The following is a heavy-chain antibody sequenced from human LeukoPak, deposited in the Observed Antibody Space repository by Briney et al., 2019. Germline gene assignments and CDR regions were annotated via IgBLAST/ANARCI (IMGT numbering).Heavy chain of an antibody. Sequence: GASVKVSCKASGGTFSSYAISWVRQAPGQGLEWMGRIIPIFGTANYAQKFQGRVTITTDESTSTAYMELSSLRSEDTAVYYCAGAEGIAVARLRFDYYYYMDVWGKGTTVTVSS. CDR3: AGAEGIAVARLRFDYYYYMDV. J-gene: IGHJ6*03. CDR2: IIPIFGTA. V-gene: IGHV1-69*05. D-gene: IGHD6-19*01. CDR1: GGTFSSYA.